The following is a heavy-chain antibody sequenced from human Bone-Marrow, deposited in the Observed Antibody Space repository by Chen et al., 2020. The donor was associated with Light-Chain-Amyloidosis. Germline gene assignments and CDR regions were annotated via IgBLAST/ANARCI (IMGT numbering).Heavy chain of an antibody. Sequence: QVQLVESGGGVVQPGRSLRLSCAASGFTFSSYGMHWVRQAPGKGLEWVAVISDDGSNKYYADSVKGRFTISRDNSKNTLYLQMNSLRAEDTAVYYCAKAGGISTVTTTPFDYWGQGTLVTVSS. CDR1: GFTFSSYG. D-gene: IGHD4-4*01. J-gene: IGHJ4*02. CDR2: ISDDGSNK. V-gene: IGHV3-30*18. CDR3: AKAGGISTVTTTPFDY.